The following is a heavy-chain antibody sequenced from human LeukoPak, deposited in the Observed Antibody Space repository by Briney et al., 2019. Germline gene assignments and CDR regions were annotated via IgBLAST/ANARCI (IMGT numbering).Heavy chain of an antibody. J-gene: IGHJ6*03. V-gene: IGHV3-30*02. CDR3: AKERTLYSSSYVTMDV. CDR2: IRYDGSNK. CDR1: GFTFSSYW. D-gene: IGHD6-6*01. Sequence: GGSLRLSCAASGFTFSSYWMSWVRQAPGKGLEWVAVIRYDGSNKFYGDSVKGRFTISRDNSKNTLYLQMNSLRADDTAMYYCAKERTLYSSSYVTMDVWGKGTTVTVSS.